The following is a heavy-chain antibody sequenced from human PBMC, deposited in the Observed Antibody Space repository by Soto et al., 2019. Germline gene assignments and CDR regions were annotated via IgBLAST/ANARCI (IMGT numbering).Heavy chain of an antibody. J-gene: IGHJ4*02. CDR3: AKDLRQGIAVAGSVGFDY. CDR2: ISGSGGST. D-gene: IGHD6-19*01. Sequence: GGSLRLSCAASGFTFSSYAMSWVRQAPGKGLEWVSAISGSGGSTYYADSVKGRFTISRDNSKNTLYLQMNSLRAEDTAVYYCAKDLRQGIAVAGSVGFDYWGQGTLVTVSS. CDR1: GFTFSSYA. V-gene: IGHV3-23*01.